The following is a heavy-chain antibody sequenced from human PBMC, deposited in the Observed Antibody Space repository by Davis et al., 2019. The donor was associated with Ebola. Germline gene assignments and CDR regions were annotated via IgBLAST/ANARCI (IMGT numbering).Heavy chain of an antibody. D-gene: IGHD3-3*02. CDR1: GFTLSDHY. V-gene: IGHV3-72*01. J-gene: IGHJ6*04. CDR2: TRNKANGYTT. CDR3: AGSLAGSDYYGMDV. Sequence: GGSLRLSCAASGFTLSDHYMDWVRQAPGKGLEWVGRTRNKANGYTTEYAASMKDRFTISRDDSKNSLYLQMNSLKTDDTAVYYCAGSLAGSDYYGMDVWGKGTTVTVSS.